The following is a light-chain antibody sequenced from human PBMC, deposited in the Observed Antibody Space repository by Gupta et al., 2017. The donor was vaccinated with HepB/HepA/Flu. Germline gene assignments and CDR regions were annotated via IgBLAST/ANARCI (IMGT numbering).Light chain of an antibody. V-gene: IGKV1-39*01. CDR1: QSISIY. CDR3: QQSYSTPT. CDR2: GAS. J-gene: IGKJ5*01. Sequence: DIQMTQSPSSLSASVGDRVTITCRASQSISIYLNWYQEKPGKAPNLLIYGASSLQSGVPSRFSGSGSGTDFTLTISSLQPEDFATYYCQQSYSTPTFGQGTRLDIK.